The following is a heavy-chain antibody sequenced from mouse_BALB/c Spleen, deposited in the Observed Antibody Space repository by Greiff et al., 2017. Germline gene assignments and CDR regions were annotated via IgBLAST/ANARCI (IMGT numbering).Heavy chain of an antibody. V-gene: IGHV5-9-4*01. CDR1: GFTFSSYA. CDR2: ISSGGSYT. J-gene: IGHJ4*01. D-gene: IGHD1-1*01. Sequence: EVKLMESGGGLVKPGGSLKLSCAASGFTFSSYAMSWVRQSPEKRLEWVAEISSGGSYTYYPDTVTGRFTISRDNAKNTLYLEMSSLRSEDTAMYYCARGTTVVEDYAMDYWGQGTSVTVSS. CDR3: ARGTTVVEDYAMDY.